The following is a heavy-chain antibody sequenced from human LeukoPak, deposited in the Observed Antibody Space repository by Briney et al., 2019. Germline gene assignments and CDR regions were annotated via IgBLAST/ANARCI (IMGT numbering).Heavy chain of an antibody. Sequence: GGSLRLSCAASGLTFSRYAMSWVRQAPGKGLEWVSAISASGGSTYYADSVKGRFTISRDNSKNTLYLQMNSLRAEDTAVYYCAKALTVTDAFDIWGQGTVVTVSS. CDR3: AKALTVTDAFDI. J-gene: IGHJ3*02. V-gene: IGHV3-23*01. CDR2: ISASGGST. D-gene: IGHD4-17*01. CDR1: GLTFSRYA.